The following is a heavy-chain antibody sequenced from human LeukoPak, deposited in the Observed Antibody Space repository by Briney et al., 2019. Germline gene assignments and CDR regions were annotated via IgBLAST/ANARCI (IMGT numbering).Heavy chain of an antibody. CDR2: INSDGSST. CDR1: GFTFSSYW. Sequence: QPGGSLRLSCAASGFTFSSYWMHWVRQAPGKGLVWVSRINSDGSSTSYADSVKGRFTISRDNAKNTLYLQMNSLRAEDTAVYYCARVVGYCSSTSCYPGAAGDAFDIWGQGTMVTVSS. J-gene: IGHJ3*02. D-gene: IGHD2-2*01. V-gene: IGHV3-74*01. CDR3: ARVVGYCSSTSCYPGAAGDAFDI.